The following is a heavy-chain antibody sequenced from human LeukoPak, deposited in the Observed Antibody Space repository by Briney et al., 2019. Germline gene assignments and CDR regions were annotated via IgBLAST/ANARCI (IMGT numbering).Heavy chain of an antibody. CDR2: IYTSGST. D-gene: IGHD1-26*01. CDR1: GGSISSYY. CDR3: ARQGAEDYYYYMDV. Sequence: SETLSLTCTVSGGSISSYYWSWIRQPPGQGLEWIGYIYTSGSTNYNPSLKSRVTISVDTSKNQFSLKLSSVTAADTAVYYCARQGAEDYYYYMDVWGKGTTVTVSS. J-gene: IGHJ6*03. V-gene: IGHV4-4*09.